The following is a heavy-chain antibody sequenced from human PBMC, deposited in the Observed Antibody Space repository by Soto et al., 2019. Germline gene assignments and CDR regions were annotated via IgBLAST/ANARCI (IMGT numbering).Heavy chain of an antibody. CDR1: GGSVSSGIYY. J-gene: IGHJ3*02. CDR2: IYYSGIT. D-gene: IGHD3-22*01. Sequence: PSETLSLTCTVSGGSVSSGIYYWSWIRHPPGKGLEWIGYIYYSGITNYNPSLKSRVTISVDTSKNQFSLKLSSVTAADTAVYYCAKSSIYYYDSSGYYGLAFDIWGQGTMVTVSS. CDR3: AKSSIYYYDSSGYYGLAFDI. V-gene: IGHV4-61*01.